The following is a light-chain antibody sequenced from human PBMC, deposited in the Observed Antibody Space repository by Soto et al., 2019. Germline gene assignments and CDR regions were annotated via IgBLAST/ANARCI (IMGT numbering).Light chain of an antibody. CDR1: QSFGDR. Sequence: PGEGATLSCRASQSFGDRLAWYQQRPGQSPRLLIFGASSRATGIPDRFSGFGSGTDFTLTIDRLEPEDFAVYYCQHYGTSPRTFGPGTKV. J-gene: IGKJ1*01. CDR2: GAS. CDR3: QHYGTSPRT. V-gene: IGKV3-20*01.